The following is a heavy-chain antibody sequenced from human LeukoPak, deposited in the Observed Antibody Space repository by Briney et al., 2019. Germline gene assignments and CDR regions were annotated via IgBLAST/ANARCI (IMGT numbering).Heavy chain of an antibody. CDR1: GFPFSSYW. CDR2: IKQDGSEE. CDR3: ARVEFYGSQLQDY. J-gene: IGHJ4*02. V-gene: IGHV3-7*01. D-gene: IGHD6-19*01. Sequence: GGFLRLSCAASGFPFSSYWMSWVRQAPGKGLEWVANIKQDGSEEYYVDSVKGRFTISRDNAKNSLYLQMNSLRAEDTAVYYCARVEFYGSQLQDYWGQGILVTVSS.